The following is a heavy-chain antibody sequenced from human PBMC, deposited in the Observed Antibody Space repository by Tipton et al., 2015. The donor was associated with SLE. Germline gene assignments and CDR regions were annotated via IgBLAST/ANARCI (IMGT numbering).Heavy chain of an antibody. CDR3: ARELDTFDI. J-gene: IGHJ3*02. V-gene: IGHV4-59*01. CDR1: GASISSYY. CDR2: VYDIEFT. Sequence: TLSLTCTVSGASISSYYWSWIRQPPGKGLEWIGYVYDIEFTNYNPSLKSRVTISLDTSKNQFSLKLSSVTAADTAVYFCARELDTFDIWGQGRMVTVSS.